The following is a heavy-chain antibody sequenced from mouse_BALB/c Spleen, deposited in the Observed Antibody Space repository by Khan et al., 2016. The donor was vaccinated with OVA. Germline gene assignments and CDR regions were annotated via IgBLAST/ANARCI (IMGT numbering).Heavy chain of an antibody. Sequence: EVKLLESGPGLVKPSQSLSLTCSVTGYSITSGYYWNWIRQFPGNKLEWMGYISYDGSKNYNPSLKNRISITRDTSENQFFLTLNSVTTEETATYCCTRDKNYYDYLAYWGQGTLVTVSA. V-gene: IGHV3-6*02. CDR1: GYSITSGYY. CDR3: TRDKNYYDYLAY. CDR2: ISYDGSK. J-gene: IGHJ3*01. D-gene: IGHD1-2*01.